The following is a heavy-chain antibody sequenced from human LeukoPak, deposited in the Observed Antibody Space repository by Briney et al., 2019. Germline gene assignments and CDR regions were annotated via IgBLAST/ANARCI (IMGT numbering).Heavy chain of an antibody. V-gene: IGHV4-61*01. D-gene: IGHD6-19*01. CDR3: ARAFSSGWYEGADY. CDR2: IYYSGST. Sequence: SETLSLTCTVSGGSIRSSYYYWSWIRQPPGKGLEWIGYIYYSGSTNYNPSLKSRVTISVDTSKNQFSLKLSSVTAADTAVYYCARAFSSGWYEGADYWGQGTLVTVSS. CDR1: GGSIRSSYYY. J-gene: IGHJ4*02.